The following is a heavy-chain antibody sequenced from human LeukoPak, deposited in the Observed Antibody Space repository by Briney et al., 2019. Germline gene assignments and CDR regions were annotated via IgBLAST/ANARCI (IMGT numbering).Heavy chain of an antibody. CDR2: ISSSSSYI. V-gene: IGHV3-21*04. J-gene: IGHJ3*02. Sequence: GGSLRLSCAASGFTFSSYSMNWVRQAPGKGLEWVSSISSSSSYIYYADSVKGRFTISRDNAKNSLYLQMNSLRAEDTAVYYCANLQLWLGDAFDIWGQGTMVTVSS. CDR1: GFTFSSYS. CDR3: ANLQLWLGDAFDI. D-gene: IGHD5-18*01.